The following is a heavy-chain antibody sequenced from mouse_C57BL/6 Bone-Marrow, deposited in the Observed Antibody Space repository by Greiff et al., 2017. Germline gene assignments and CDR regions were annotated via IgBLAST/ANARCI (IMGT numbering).Heavy chain of an antibody. D-gene: IGHD2-12*01. CDR2: IDPSDSYT. Sequence: QVHLKQPGAELVRPGTSVKLSCKASGYTFTSYWMHWVKQRPGQGLEWIGVIDPSDSYTNYNQKFKGKATLTVDTSSSTAYMQLSSLTSEDSAVYYCARNYRDYWGQGTTLTVSS. CDR1: GYTFTSYW. V-gene: IGHV1-59*01. CDR3: ARNYRDY. J-gene: IGHJ2*01.